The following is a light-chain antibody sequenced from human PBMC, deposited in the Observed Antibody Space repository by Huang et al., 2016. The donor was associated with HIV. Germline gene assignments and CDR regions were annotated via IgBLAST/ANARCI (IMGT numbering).Light chain of an antibody. CDR3: QQTYSTPRT. Sequence: DIQMTQSPSSLSAPVGDRVTTTCRASQTINTYLNWYQQKPGKAPRLLIYAASSLHSGCPSRFSGIGSGTDFTLTISGLQREDFATYFCQQTYSTPRTFGQGTRVEIK. J-gene: IGKJ1*01. CDR2: AAS. CDR1: QTINTY. V-gene: IGKV1-39*01.